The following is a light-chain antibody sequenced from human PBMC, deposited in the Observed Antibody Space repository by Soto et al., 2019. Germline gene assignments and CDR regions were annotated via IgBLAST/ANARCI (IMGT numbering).Light chain of an antibody. Sequence: DIQMTQSPSSLSASVGDRVTITCRTSQSIDKYLNWYQQIPGKAPKLLIYAASSLQSGVPSRFSGSGSGTDFTLTISSLQPEDFVTYYCQQGFDTPLAFGGGTTVEIK. J-gene: IGKJ4*01. CDR2: AAS. V-gene: IGKV1-39*01. CDR3: QQGFDTPLA. CDR1: QSIDKY.